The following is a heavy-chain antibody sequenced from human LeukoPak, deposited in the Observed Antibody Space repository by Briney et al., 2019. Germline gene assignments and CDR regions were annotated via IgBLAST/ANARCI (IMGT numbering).Heavy chain of an antibody. Sequence: PSETLSLTCTVSGGSISSYYWSWVRQPPGKGLEWIGYIYYSGSTNYNPSLKSRVTISVDTSKNQFSLKLSSVTAADTAVYYCARHSRIAAAGIDYWGQGTLVTVSS. CDR1: GGSISSYY. V-gene: IGHV4-59*08. CDR2: IYYSGST. J-gene: IGHJ4*02. CDR3: ARHSRIAAAGIDY. D-gene: IGHD6-13*01.